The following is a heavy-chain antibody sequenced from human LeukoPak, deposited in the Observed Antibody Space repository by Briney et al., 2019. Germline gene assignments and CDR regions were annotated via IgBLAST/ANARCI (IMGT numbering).Heavy chain of an antibody. Sequence: PAGGSLRLSCTASGFTFGDYAMSWIRQAPGKGLEWVGFIRSKAYGETADYAASVKGRFTISRDDSKAIAYLQMNSLKTEDTAVYHCPRDRGAYNLYDYWGQGTLVTVSS. J-gene: IGHJ4*02. CDR3: PRDRGAYNLYDY. D-gene: IGHD1-1*01. CDR2: IRSKAYGETA. V-gene: IGHV3-49*03. CDR1: GFTFGDYA.